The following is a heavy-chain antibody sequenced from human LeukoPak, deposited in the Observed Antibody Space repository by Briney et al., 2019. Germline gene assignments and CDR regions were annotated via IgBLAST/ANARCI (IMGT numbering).Heavy chain of an antibody. CDR1: GFSVTSYW. V-gene: IGHV3-7*03. Sequence: GGSLRLSCGVSGFSVTSYWMSWVRQAPGKGLEWVASLKQDGSDRYYVDSVKGRFTISRDNAKNSLYLQMNSLRAEDMALYYCAKGSYGSGSYPDYWGQGTLVTVSS. CDR2: LKQDGSDR. J-gene: IGHJ4*02. CDR3: AKGSYGSGSYPDY. D-gene: IGHD3-10*01.